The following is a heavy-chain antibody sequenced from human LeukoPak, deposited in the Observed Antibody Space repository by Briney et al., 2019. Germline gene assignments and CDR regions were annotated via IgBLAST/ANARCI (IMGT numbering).Heavy chain of an antibody. D-gene: IGHD3-16*02. V-gene: IGHV4-59*01. Sequence: SETLSLTCAVYGGSFSGYYWSWIRQPPGKGLEWIGYIYYSGSTNYNPSLKSRVTISVDTSKNQFSLKLSSVTAADTAVYYCARDILYYDYVWGSYRPTGFDYWGQGTLVTVSS. CDR3: ARDILYYDYVWGSYRPTGFDY. J-gene: IGHJ4*02. CDR2: IYYSGST. CDR1: GGSFSGYY.